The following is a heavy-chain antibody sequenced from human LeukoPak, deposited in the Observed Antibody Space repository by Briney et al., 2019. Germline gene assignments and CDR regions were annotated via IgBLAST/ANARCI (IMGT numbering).Heavy chain of an antibody. CDR2: INPNSGGT. CDR1: GYTFTGYY. D-gene: IGHD6-13*01. J-gene: IGHJ4*02. V-gene: IGHV1-2*02. Sequence: ASVKVSCKASGYTFTGYYMHWVRQAPGQGLEWMGWINPNSGGTNYAQKFQGRVTMTRDTSISTAYMELSRLRSDDMAVYYCARVSSRWKIYYFDYWGQGTLVTVSS. CDR3: ARVSSRWKIYYFDY.